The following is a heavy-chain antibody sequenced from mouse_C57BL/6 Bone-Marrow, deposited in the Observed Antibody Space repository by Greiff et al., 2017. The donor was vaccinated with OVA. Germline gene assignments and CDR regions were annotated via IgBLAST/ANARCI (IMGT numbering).Heavy chain of an antibody. Sequence: EVHLVESGGGLVQPGGSMKLSCVASGFTFSNYWMNWVRQSPEKGLEWVAQIRLKSDNYATHYAESVKGRFTISRDDSKSSVYLQMNNLRAEDTGIYYCTGGFPWFAYWGQGTLVTVSA. CDR2: IRLKSDNYAT. CDR3: TGGFPWFAY. CDR1: GFTFSNYW. J-gene: IGHJ3*01. V-gene: IGHV6-3*01.